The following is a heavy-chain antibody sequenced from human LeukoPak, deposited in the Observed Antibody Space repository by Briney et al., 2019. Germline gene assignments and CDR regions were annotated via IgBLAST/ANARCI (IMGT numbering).Heavy chain of an antibody. V-gene: IGHV3-49*04. Sequence: PGGSLRLSCTASGFTIGDYAISWVRQAPGKGLEWVGFIRSNTFGGTTEYAASVKDRFSISRDDSKGIAYLQMDSLRTEDTALYYCTRGLMGYTGYHDYWGQGALVTVSS. J-gene: IGHJ4*02. CDR3: TRGLMGYTGYHDY. CDR2: IRSNTFGGTT. D-gene: IGHD1-26*01. CDR1: GFTIGDYA.